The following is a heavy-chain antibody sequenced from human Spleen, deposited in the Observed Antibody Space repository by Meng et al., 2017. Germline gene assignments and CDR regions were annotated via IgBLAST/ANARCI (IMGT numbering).Heavy chain of an antibody. J-gene: IGHJ4*02. Sequence: KVSCKGSGYSFTTYWIGWVRQMPGKGLEWMGIIYPGDSDTRYSPSFQGQVTISVDKAISSAFLHWSSLKASDTAMYYCARPSDCSGGRCYIDYWGQGTLVTVSS. D-gene: IGHD2-15*01. CDR1: GYSFTTYW. V-gene: IGHV5-51*01. CDR2: IYPGDSDT. CDR3: ARPSDCSGGRCYIDY.